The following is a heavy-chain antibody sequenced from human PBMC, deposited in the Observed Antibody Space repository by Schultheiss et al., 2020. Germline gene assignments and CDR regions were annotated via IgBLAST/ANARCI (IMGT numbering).Heavy chain of an antibody. CDR2: IIPIFGTA. CDR3: ARNWNYAHYYYYYMDV. CDR1: GGTFSSYA. D-gene: IGHD1-7*01. Sequence: SVKVSCKASGGTFSSYAISWVRQAPGQGLEWMGGIIPIFGTANYAQKFQGRVTITADESTSTAYMELRSLRSDDTAVYYCARNWNYAHYYYYYMDVWGKGTTVTVSS. V-gene: IGHV1-69*01. J-gene: IGHJ6*03.